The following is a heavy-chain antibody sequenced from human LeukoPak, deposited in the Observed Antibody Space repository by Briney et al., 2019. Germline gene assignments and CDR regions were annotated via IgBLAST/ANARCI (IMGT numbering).Heavy chain of an antibody. V-gene: IGHV3-53*01. J-gene: IGHJ4*02. Sequence: GGSLRLACAASGFTVSRNYMSWVRQAPGKGLEWVSLIYGDGTTYYADSLKGRFSISRDSSKNTLYLQMNSLRAEDTAVYYCARRVVEMASLDYWGQGTLVTVSS. D-gene: IGHD5-24*01. CDR3: ARRVVEMASLDY. CDR2: IYGDGTT. CDR1: GFTVSRNY.